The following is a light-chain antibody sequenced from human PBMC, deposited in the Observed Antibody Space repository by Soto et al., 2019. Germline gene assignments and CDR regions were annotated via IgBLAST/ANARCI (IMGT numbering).Light chain of an antibody. Sequence: EIVMTQSPATVSVSPGERATLSCRASQGVRGNLAWYQQKPGQAPRLLIYVTSTRAAGVPARFSGSGSGTDFTLTISSLEPEDFAVYYCQQRELTFGGGSKVDVK. CDR1: QGVRGN. CDR3: QQRELT. CDR2: VTS. V-gene: IGKV3-15*01. J-gene: IGKJ4*01.